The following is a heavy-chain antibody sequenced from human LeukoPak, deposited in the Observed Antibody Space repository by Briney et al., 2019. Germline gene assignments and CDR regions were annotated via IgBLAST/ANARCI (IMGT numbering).Heavy chain of an antibody. V-gene: IGHV4-59*08. CDR2: IYYSGST. CDR3: ARHGSPRLNCSGGSCYSWRRNYFDY. J-gene: IGHJ4*02. D-gene: IGHD2-15*01. Sequence: KPGGSLRLSCTASGFTFSSYEMNWVRQAPGKGLEWIGDIYYSGSTNYNPSLKSRVTISVDTSKNQFSLKLSSVTAADTAVYYCARHGSPRLNCSGGSCYSWRRNYFDYWGQGTLVTVSS. CDR1: GFTFSSYE.